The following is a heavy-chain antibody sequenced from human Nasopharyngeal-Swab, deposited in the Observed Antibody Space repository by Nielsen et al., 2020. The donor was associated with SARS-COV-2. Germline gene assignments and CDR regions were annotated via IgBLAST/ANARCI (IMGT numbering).Heavy chain of an antibody. CDR1: GGSFSSYY. CDR2: IYYSGST. D-gene: IGHD3-22*01. CDR3: ARDVYDSSGYYYQDY. Sequence: SETLSLTCAVYGGSFSSYYWSWIRQPPGKGLEWIGYIYYSGSTNYNPSLKSRVTISVDTSKNQFSLKLSSVTAADTAVYYCARDVYDSSGYYYQDYWGQGTLVTVSS. V-gene: IGHV4-59*01. J-gene: IGHJ4*02.